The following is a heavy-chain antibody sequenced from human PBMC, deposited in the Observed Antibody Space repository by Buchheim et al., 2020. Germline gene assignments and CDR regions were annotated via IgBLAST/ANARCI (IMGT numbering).Heavy chain of an antibody. D-gene: IGHD5-24*01. CDR3: AREMATKMTPFYYYYGMDV. J-gene: IGHJ6*02. CDR1: GFTFSSYG. Sequence: QVQLVESGGGVVQPGRSLRLSCAASGFTFSSYGMHWVRQAPGKGLEWVAVIWYDGSNKYYADSVKGRFTISRDNSKNTLYLQMNSLRAEDTAVYYCAREMATKMTPFYYYYGMDVWGQGTT. V-gene: IGHV3-33*01. CDR2: IWYDGSNK.